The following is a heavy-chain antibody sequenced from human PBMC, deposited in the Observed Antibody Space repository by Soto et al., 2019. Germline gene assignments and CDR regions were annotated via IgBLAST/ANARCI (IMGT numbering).Heavy chain of an antibody. V-gene: IGHV1-69*12. CDR3: AKELSRPLRFDP. J-gene: IGHJ5*02. CDR2: IIPMFGPA. CDR1: GGIFSTYG. Sequence: QVQLVQSGAEVRKPGSSVKVSCKASGGIFSTYGVSWVRQAPGQGPEWMGGIIPMFGPANYAEQFQGRVTITADESTSTVYMVLGSLRSEDTAMYYCAKELSRPLRFDPWGQGTLVTVSS.